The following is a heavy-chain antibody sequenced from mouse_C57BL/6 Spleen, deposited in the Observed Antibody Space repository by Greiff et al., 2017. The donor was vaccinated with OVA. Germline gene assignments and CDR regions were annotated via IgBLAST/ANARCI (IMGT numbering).Heavy chain of an antibody. Sequence: EVKLMESGGGLVQPGGSLKLSCAASGFTFSDYGMAWVRQAPRKGPAWVAFIRNLAYSIYYADTVTGRFTISIENAKSTLYLEMSSLRSEDTAMYYCARQPQACDYYGSSYWYFDVGGTGTTVTVSS. CDR3: ARQPQACDYYGSSYWYFDV. J-gene: IGHJ1*03. CDR2: IRNLAYSI. D-gene: IGHD1-1*01. V-gene: IGHV5-15*01. CDR1: GFTFSDYG.